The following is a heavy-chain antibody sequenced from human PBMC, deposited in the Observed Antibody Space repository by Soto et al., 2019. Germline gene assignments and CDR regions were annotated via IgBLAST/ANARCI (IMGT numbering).Heavy chain of an antibody. D-gene: IGHD2-2*01. CDR2: IDYSGST. Sequence: QVQLQESGPGLVKPSETLSLTCTVSGGSVRSGSYYWSWIRQPPGTGLELIGFIDYSGSTNYNPFLKSRGTISVDTSKNQFSRKLSSVTAADTAVYYCARYAGRTYGMDVGGQGNTVTVSA. V-gene: IGHV4-61*01. CDR1: GGSVRSGSYY. J-gene: IGHJ6*01. CDR3: ARYAGRTYGMDV.